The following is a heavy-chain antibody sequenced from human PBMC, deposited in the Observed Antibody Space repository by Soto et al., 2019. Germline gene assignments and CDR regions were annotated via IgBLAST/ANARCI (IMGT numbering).Heavy chain of an antibody. D-gene: IGHD6-13*01. CDR2: IYYSGST. Sequence: SETLSLTCTVSGGSISSYYWSWIRQPPGKGLEWIGYIYYSGSTNYNPSLKSRVTISVDTSKNQFSLKLSSVTAADTAVYYCARGIAAAVSHWFDPWGQGTLVTVSS. CDR3: ARGIAAAVSHWFDP. V-gene: IGHV4-59*01. J-gene: IGHJ5*02. CDR1: GGSISSYY.